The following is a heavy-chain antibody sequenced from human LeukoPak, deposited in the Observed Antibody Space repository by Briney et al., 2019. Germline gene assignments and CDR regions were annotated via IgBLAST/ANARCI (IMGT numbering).Heavy chain of an antibody. Sequence: GGSLRLSCAASGFTFSSYAMSWVRQAPGKGLEWVSGISGSGGNTYYADSVKGRFTVSRDNSKNTLYLQMNSLGAEDTAVYYCAKETFYYGSGSFMGYWGQGTLVTVPS. CDR1: GFTFSSYA. CDR2: ISGSGGNT. CDR3: AKETFYYGSGSFMGY. J-gene: IGHJ4*02. V-gene: IGHV3-23*01. D-gene: IGHD3-10*01.